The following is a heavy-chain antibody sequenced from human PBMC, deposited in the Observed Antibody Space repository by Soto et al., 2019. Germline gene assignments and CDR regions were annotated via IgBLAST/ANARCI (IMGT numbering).Heavy chain of an antibody. J-gene: IGHJ3*02. CDR1: SGSISSTNW. V-gene: IGHV4-4*02. CDR3: ARDSLSAFDI. CDR2: IYHSGST. Sequence: SETLSLTCAVSSGSISSTNWWSWVRQPPGKGLEWIGEIYHSGSTNYNPSLKSRVTVSVDKSKNQFSLKPSSVTTADTAVYYCARDSLSAFDIWGQGTMVTVSS.